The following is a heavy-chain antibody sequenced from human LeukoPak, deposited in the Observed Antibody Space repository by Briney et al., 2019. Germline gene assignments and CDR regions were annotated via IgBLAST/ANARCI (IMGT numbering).Heavy chain of an antibody. CDR1: GYTFTSFD. D-gene: IGHD4-23*01. CDR2: MNPNSGNT. Sequence: ASVKVSCKASGYTFTSFDINWVRQATGQGLEWMGWMNPNSGNTGYAQKFQGRVTMTRDTSISTAYLELSNLRSEDTAVYYCARVPPLYYGGKLDYWGQGTLVTVSS. J-gene: IGHJ4*02. V-gene: IGHV1-8*02. CDR3: ARVPPLYYGGKLDY.